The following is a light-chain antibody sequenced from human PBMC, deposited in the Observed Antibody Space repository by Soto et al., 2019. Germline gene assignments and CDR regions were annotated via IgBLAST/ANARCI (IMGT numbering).Light chain of an antibody. CDR2: AAS. CDR1: QGISSY. V-gene: IGKV1-9*01. CDR3: QQLSSYPLT. Sequence: IRLYQSPSSLSATVGDRVTITCRASQGISSYLAWYQQKPGKAPKLLIYAASTLQSGVPSRFSGSASGTDFTLTISSLQPEDFATYYCQQLSSYPLTFGGGTKV. J-gene: IGKJ4*01.